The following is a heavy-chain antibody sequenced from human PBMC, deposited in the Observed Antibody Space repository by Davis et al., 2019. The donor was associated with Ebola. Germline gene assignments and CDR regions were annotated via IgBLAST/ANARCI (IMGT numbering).Heavy chain of an antibody. CDR1: GCSISSGGYY. Sequence: PSETLSLTCTVSGCSISSGGYYWSWIRQPPGKGLAWIGYIYYSGSTNYNPSLKSRVTISVETSKNQFSLKLSSVTAADTAVYYCARDRWLLDYWGQGTLVTVSS. CDR2: IYYSGST. D-gene: IGHD3-22*01. J-gene: IGHJ4*02. V-gene: IGHV4-61*08. CDR3: ARDRWLLDY.